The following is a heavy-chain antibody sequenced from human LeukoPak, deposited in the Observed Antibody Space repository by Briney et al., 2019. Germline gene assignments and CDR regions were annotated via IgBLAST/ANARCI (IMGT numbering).Heavy chain of an antibody. CDR3: VRELEGGLGDY. V-gene: IGHV3-33*07. D-gene: IGHD2-15*01. Sequence: GGSLRLSCAAPGFTFSSYGRYGVRQAPGKGLEWVAVIWYDGSNKYYADSVKGRFTISRDNSKNTLYLQMNSLRAEDTAVYYCVRELEGGLGDYWGQGTLVTVSS. CDR1: GFTFSSYG. J-gene: IGHJ4*02. CDR2: IWYDGSNK.